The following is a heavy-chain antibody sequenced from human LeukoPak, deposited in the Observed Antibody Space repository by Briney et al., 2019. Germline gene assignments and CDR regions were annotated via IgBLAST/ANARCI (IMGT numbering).Heavy chain of an antibody. V-gene: IGHV3-74*01. Sequence: GGSLRLSCAASGFTFSSYWMHWVRQAPGKGLVWVSRTNSDGSSTSYADSVKGRFTISRDNAKNTLYLQMNSLRAEDTAVYYCARDRADSLDYWGQGTLVTVSS. CDR3: ARDRADSLDY. CDR2: TNSDGSST. D-gene: IGHD2-21*01. CDR1: GFTFSSYW. J-gene: IGHJ4*02.